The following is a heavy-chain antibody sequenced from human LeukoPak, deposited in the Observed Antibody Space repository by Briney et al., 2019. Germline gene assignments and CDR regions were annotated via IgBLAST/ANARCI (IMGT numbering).Heavy chain of an antibody. J-gene: IGHJ4*02. CDR1: GGSISNSSYY. D-gene: IGHD6-19*01. CDR2: IYYSGST. CDR3: AREDSGWYFDY. Sequence: SETLSLTCTVSGGSISNSSYYWDWIRQPPGKGLEWIGSIYYSGSTYYNPSLKSRITISVDTSKNQFSLKLSSVTAADTAVYYCAREDSGWYFDYWGQGTLVTVSS. V-gene: IGHV4-39*02.